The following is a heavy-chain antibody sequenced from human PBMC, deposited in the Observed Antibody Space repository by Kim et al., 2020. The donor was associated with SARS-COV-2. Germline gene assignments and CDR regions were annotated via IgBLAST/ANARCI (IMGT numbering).Heavy chain of an antibody. D-gene: IGHD3-10*01. Sequence: TNYKPPLKSRVSISVDTSKNQFSPELTSVTAADTAVYYCARGYGESRRYSWGQGTLVTVSS. J-gene: IGHJ4*02. CDR2: T. V-gene: IGHV4-34*01. CDR3: ARGYGESRRYS.